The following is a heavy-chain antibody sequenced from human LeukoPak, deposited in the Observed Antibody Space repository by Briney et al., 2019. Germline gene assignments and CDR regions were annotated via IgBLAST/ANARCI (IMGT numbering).Heavy chain of an antibody. CDR3: ARAKKIWSTLGD. Sequence: PGRSLRLTCTASEFIFSTYVMHWVRQAPGKGLEWVAVISADGSSTYYADSVRGRFTISRDNSKNTLFVQMNSLRPEDTAMYHCARAKKIWSTLGDWGQETLVTVSS. V-gene: IGHV3-30-3*01. J-gene: IGHJ4*02. D-gene: IGHD3-16*01. CDR1: EFIFSTYV. CDR2: ISADGSST.